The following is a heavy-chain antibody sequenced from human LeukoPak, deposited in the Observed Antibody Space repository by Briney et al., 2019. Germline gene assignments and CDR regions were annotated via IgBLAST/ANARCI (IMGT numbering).Heavy chain of an antibody. Sequence: PSETLSLTCTVSGGSISSYYWSWIRQPAGKGLEWIGYIYYSGSTDYNPSLKSRVTISVDTSKNQFSLKLSSVTAADTAVYYCARSGVPAAMRGFFDYWGQGTLVTVSS. D-gene: IGHD2-2*01. CDR1: GGSISSYY. CDR3: ARSGVPAAMRGFFDY. J-gene: IGHJ4*02. CDR2: IYYSGST. V-gene: IGHV4-59*08.